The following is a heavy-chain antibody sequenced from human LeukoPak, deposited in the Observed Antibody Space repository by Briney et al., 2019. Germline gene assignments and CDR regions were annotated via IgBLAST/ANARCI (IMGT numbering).Heavy chain of an antibody. V-gene: IGHV4-39*01. Sequence: KPSETLSLTCTVSGGSISSSSYYWGWIRQPPGKGLEWIGSIYYSGSTYYNPSLKSRVTISVDTSKNQFSLKLSSVTAADTAVYYCARSSTYYYGSGSYYNAGLFDYWGQGPRSPSPQ. J-gene: IGHJ4*02. CDR1: GGSISSSSYY. D-gene: IGHD3-10*01. CDR3: ARSSTYYYGSGSYYNAGLFDY. CDR2: IYYSGST.